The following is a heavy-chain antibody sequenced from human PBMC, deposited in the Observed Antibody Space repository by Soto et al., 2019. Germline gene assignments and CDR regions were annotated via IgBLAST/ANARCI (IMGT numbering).Heavy chain of an antibody. D-gene: IGHD4-17*01. CDR2: ISYDGTEK. J-gene: IGHJ4*02. CDR3: ATAYATTALDS. V-gene: IGHV3-30*03. Sequence: ESGGGVVQPGRSLRLSCAASGFSFAYYGMHWVRQAPGKGLEWVAVISYDGTEKYYEDSVKGRFTITRDNTKNRLDLQMNSLRGEDTAVYFCATAYATTALDSWGQGTLVTVSS. CDR1: GFSFAYYG.